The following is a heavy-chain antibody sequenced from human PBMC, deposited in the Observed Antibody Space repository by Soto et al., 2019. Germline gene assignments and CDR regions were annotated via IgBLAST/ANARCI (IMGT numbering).Heavy chain of an antibody. CDR1: GFTFSSYW. Sequence: EVQLVESGGGLVQPGGSLRLSCAASGFTFSSYWMHWVRQAPGKGLVWVSRINGGGSSTSYADSVKGRFTISRDNAKNTLYLQMNNLRGEDTAVYYCATEWGGDPTTLLDSWGQGTLVTVSS. V-gene: IGHV3-74*01. D-gene: IGHD2-21*02. CDR3: ATEWGGDPTTLLDS. J-gene: IGHJ4*02. CDR2: INGGGSST.